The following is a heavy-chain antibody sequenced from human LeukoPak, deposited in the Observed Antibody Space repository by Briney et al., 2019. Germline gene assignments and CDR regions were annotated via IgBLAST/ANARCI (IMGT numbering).Heavy chain of an antibody. CDR1: GFTFRNAW. J-gene: IGHJ4*02. CDR2: VKSKTDGGTT. Sequence: GGSLGLSWAASGFTFRNAWMSWVRQAPGKGLEWVGRVKSKTDGGTTDYAAPVKGRFTISRDDSKNTLYLQMNGLKTDDTAVYYCTTAGPSGSYYEIVNYWGQGTLVTVSS. D-gene: IGHD1-26*01. CDR3: TTAGPSGSYYEIVNY. V-gene: IGHV3-15*01.